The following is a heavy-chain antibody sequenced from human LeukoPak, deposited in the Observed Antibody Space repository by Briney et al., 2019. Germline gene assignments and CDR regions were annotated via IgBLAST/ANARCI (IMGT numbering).Heavy chain of an antibody. CDR2: IYYSGST. Sequence: SETLSLTCTVSGGSISSCYWSWIRQPPGKGLEWIGYIYYSGSTNYNPSLKSLVTISVDTSKNQFSLKLSSVTAADTAVYYCARGHQDYYDSSGYYYWGQGTLVTVSS. CDR1: GGSISSCY. J-gene: IGHJ4*02. CDR3: ARGHQDYYDSSGYYY. V-gene: IGHV4-59*01. D-gene: IGHD3-22*01.